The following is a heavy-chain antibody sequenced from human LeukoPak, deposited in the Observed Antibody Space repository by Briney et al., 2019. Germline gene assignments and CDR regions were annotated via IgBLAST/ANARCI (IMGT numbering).Heavy chain of an antibody. CDR1: SESFSGYY. Sequence: KPSETLSLTCAVYSESFSGYYWSWIRQRPGKGLEWIGEINHSGSTNYNPSLKSRVTISVDTSKNQFSLKLSSVTAADTAVYYCARERRITIFHGVYWFDPWGQGTLVTVSS. CDR2: INHSGST. CDR3: ARERRITIFHGVYWFDP. J-gene: IGHJ5*02. D-gene: IGHD3-9*01. V-gene: IGHV4-34*01.